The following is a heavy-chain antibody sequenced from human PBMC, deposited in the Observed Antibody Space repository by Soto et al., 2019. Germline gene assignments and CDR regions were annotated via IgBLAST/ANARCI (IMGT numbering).Heavy chain of an antibody. V-gene: IGHV3-21*04. D-gene: IGHD6-25*01. CDR2: ISSSSSYI. CDR1: GFTFSSYS. CDR3: TKDTGYLSMDA. Sequence: PXESLPLSCAASGFTFSSYSMNWVRQAPGKGLEWVSSISSSSSYIYYADSVKGRFTIARDNSKNTVSLQMNNLRAEDTGLYYCTKDTGYLSMDAWGQGTTVTVSS. J-gene: IGHJ6*02.